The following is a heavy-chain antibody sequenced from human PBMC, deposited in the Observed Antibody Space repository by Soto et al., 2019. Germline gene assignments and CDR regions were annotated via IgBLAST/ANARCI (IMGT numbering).Heavy chain of an antibody. CDR2: ISSSSSYT. D-gene: IGHD3-10*01. CDR1: GFTFSDYY. V-gene: IGHV3-11*05. J-gene: IGHJ5*02. Sequence: QVQLVESGGGLVKPGGSLRLSCAASGFTFSDYYMSWIRQAPGKGLEWVSYISSSSSYTNYVDSVKGRFTISRDNAKNSLYLQMNSLRAEDTAVYYCALEVRGVDNWFDPWGQGTLVTVSS. CDR3: ALEVRGVDNWFDP.